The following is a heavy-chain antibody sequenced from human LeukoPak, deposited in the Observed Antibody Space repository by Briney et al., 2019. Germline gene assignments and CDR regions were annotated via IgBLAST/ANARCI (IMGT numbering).Heavy chain of an antibody. V-gene: IGHV1-46*01. CDR2: IYPRDGST. CDR3: ARDQEAFDY. Sequence: ASVKVSCKASGYSFTSNYIHWVRQAPGQGLEWMGMIYPRDGSTSYAQKFQGSVTVTRDTSTSTVHMELSGLRSEDTAVYYCARDQEAFDYWGQGTLVPVSS. J-gene: IGHJ4*02. CDR1: GYSFTSNY.